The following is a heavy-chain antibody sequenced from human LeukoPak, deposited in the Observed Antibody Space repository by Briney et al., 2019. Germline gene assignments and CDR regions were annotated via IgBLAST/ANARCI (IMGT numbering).Heavy chain of an antibody. J-gene: IGHJ3*02. CDR3: ARDLYCGGDCYSGSDAFDI. CDR1: GGTFSSYT. V-gene: IGHV1-69*04. Sequence: GASVKVSCKASGGTFSSYTISWVRQAPGQGLEWMGRIIPILGIANYAQKFQGRVTITADKSTSTAYMELSSLRSEDTAVYYCARDLYCGGDCYSGSDAFDIWGQGTMVTVSS. CDR2: IIPILGIA. D-gene: IGHD2-21*02.